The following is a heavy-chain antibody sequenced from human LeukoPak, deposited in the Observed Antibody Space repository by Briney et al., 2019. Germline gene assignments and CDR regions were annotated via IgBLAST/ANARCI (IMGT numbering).Heavy chain of an antibody. CDR3: ARDGAVVRGLPRRARTFYGMDV. Sequence: GESLRLSCAASGFTFSSYDMHWVRQATGKGLEWVSAIDTAGDTYYPGSVKGRFTISRENAKNSFYLQMNSLRAEDTAVYYCARDGAVVRGLPRRARTFYGMDVWGQGTTVTDSS. CDR2: IDTAGDT. J-gene: IGHJ6*02. CDR1: GFTFSSYD. D-gene: IGHD3-10*01. V-gene: IGHV3-13*01.